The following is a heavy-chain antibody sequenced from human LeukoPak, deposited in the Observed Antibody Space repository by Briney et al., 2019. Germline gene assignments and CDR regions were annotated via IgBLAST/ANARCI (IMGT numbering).Heavy chain of an antibody. J-gene: IGHJ6*04. V-gene: IGHV1-18*01. D-gene: IGHD6-13*01. CDR3: ASPSSRWSPPRYSYGMDV. CDR1: GYTFTSYG. Sequence: GASVKVSCKASGYTFTSYGINWVRQAPGQGLEWMGWISAYNGNTNYAQKVQGRVTMTTDTSTSTAYMELRSLRSDDTAVYYCASPSSRWSPPRYSYGMDVGAKGTTATVSS. CDR2: ISAYNGNT.